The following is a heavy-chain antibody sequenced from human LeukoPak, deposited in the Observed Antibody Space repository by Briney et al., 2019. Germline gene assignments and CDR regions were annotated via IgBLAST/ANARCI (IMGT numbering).Heavy chain of an antibody. CDR1: GVSISSGSFH. CDR2: IYSSGST. Sequence: SETLSHTCTVSGVSISSGSFHWSWIRQPAGKGREWIGRIYSSGSTTYNPSLKSRVTISVDTSKNQFSLKLSSVTAADTAVYYCSREGFGGAIFDYWGQGTLVTVSS. V-gene: IGHV4-61*02. D-gene: IGHD3-16*01. J-gene: IGHJ4*02. CDR3: SREGFGGAIFDY.